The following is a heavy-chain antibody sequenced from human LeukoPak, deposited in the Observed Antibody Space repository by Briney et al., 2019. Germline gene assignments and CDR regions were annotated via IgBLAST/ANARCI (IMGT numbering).Heavy chain of an antibody. Sequence: PSETLSLTCTVSGGSISSYYWSWIRQPPGKGLEWIGYIYDSRSTNYNPSLKSRVIISADTSKNQFSLKLSSVTAADTAVYYCARSSGWPFDNWGQGTLVTVSS. CDR2: IYDSRST. CDR3: ARSSGWPFDN. J-gene: IGHJ4*02. CDR1: GGSISSYY. D-gene: IGHD6-19*01. V-gene: IGHV4-59*01.